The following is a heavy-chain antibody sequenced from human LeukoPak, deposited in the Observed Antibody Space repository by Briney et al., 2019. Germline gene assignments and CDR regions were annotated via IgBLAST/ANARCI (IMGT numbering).Heavy chain of an antibody. J-gene: IGHJ5*02. Sequence: GESLKISCKGSGYSFINYWIAWVRQMPGQGLEWMGIIYPGDSDTKYSPSFQGQVTISVDKFINTAYLPWSSLTASDTAMYYCARLTDYYDSSGYYRNYNWFDPWGQGTLVTVSS. V-gene: IGHV5-51*01. CDR1: GYSFINYW. CDR2: IYPGDSDT. CDR3: ARLTDYYDSSGYYRNYNWFDP. D-gene: IGHD3-22*01.